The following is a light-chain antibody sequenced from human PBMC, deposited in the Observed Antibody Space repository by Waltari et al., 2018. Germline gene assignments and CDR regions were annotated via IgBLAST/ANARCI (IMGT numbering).Light chain of an antibody. Sequence: SLSPGERATLSCRASQSVYGSYLAWYQQKPGQAPRLLIYNASNRATGIPDRFSGSGSGTDFSLTISRLEPEDFAVYYCQQYGTSPSTFGQGTKLEIK. CDR3: QQYGTSPST. CDR2: NAS. J-gene: IGKJ2*01. V-gene: IGKV3-20*01. CDR1: QSVYGSY.